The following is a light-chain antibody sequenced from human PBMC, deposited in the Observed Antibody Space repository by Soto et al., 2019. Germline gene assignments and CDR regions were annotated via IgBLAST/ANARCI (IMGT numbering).Light chain of an antibody. Sequence: VMTQSPATLSVSPGDRATLSCWASETVAPNLAGYQQKPGQAPNHLISGAAAMDAGISDRFSGSGSGTELTLTISSLRSQDYAISYYQQYFDWHPLTFGQGTKVEIK. V-gene: IGKV3-15*01. CDR1: ETVAPN. CDR2: GAA. J-gene: IGKJ1*01. CDR3: QQYFDWHPLT.